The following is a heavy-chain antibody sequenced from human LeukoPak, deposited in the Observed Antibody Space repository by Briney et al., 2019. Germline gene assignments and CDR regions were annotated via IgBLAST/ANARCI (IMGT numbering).Heavy chain of an antibody. CDR3: ARTSSSSWSPRGFDY. J-gene: IGHJ4*02. CDR2: INHSGST. V-gene: IGHV4-34*01. Sequence: PSETPSLTCAVYGGSFSGYYWSWIRQPPGKGLEWIGEINHSGSTNYNPSLKSRVTISVDTSKNQFSLKLSSVTAADTAVYYCARTSSSSWSPRGFDYWGQGTLVTVSS. CDR1: GGSFSGYY. D-gene: IGHD6-13*01.